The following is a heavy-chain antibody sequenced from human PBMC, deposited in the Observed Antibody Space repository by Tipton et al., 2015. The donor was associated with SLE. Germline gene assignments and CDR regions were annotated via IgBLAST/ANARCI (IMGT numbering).Heavy chain of an antibody. V-gene: IGHV3-74*01. Sequence: SLRLSCAASGFTFPNYLMHWVRQAPGKGLGWVSRLSTDGSVTTYADSVKGRLTISRDNAKNTLYLQMRSLRVEDTGIYYCARAPTISVAGTTDPFGMDVWGPGTRVTVSS. D-gene: IGHD6-19*01. CDR3: ARAPTISVAGTTDPFGMDV. CDR2: LSTDGSVT. CDR1: GFTFPNYL. J-gene: IGHJ6*02.